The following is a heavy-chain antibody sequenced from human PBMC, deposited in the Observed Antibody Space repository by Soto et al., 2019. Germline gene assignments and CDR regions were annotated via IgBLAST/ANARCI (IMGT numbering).Heavy chain of an antibody. CDR2: IIPISDTT. CDR1: GGTFSSYA. D-gene: IGHD2-2*01. V-gene: IGHV1-69*01. J-gene: IGHJ6*02. CDR3: ARSQGSSTSLEIYYFYYYGMDV. Sequence: QVQLVQSGAEVKKPGSSVKVSCKASGGTFSSYAISWVRQAPGQGLEWMGGIIPISDTTNYAQKFQGRVTIAADESTSTVYMELSSLISEDTAVYYCARSQGSSTSLEIYYFYYYGMDVWGQGPTVTVSS.